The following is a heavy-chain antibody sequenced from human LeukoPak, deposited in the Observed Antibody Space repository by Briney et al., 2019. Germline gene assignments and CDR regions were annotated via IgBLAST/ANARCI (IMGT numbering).Heavy chain of an antibody. CDR1: GYTGTGYC. J-gene: IGHJ6*03. D-gene: IGHD6-13*01. CDR2: SNPNNGGT. Sequence: SVKVSCKASGYTGTGYCLHWVRQAPGQGLEWMGWSNPNNGGTNYAQKFQGTVTMSRVTSISTASMELSRLRSNATAVYYCARGYSSSWYNYYYYMDVWGKGTTVTVSS. CDR3: ARGYSSSWYNYYYYMDV. V-gene: IGHV1-2*02.